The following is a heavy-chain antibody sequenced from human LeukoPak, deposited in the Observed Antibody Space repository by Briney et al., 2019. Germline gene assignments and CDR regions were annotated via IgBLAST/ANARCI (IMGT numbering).Heavy chain of an antibody. CDR1: GGSISPYY. Sequence: KSSETLSLTCTVSGGSISPYYWSWIRQPPEKGLEWIGYIYYSGSTNYNPSLNSRVTISVDTSKNQFSLKLSSVIAADTAVYYCARAKGYNYHFDYWGQGTLVTVSS. D-gene: IGHD5-18*01. CDR3: ARAKGYNYHFDY. J-gene: IGHJ4*02. V-gene: IGHV4-59*01. CDR2: IYYSGST.